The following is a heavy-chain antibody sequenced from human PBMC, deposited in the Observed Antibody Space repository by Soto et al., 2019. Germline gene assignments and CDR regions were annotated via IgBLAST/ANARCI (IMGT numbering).Heavy chain of an antibody. Sequence: GGSLRLSCAASGFTFSSYGMRWVRQAPGKGLEWVAVISYDGSNKYYADSVKGRFTISRDNSKNTLYLQMNSLRAEDTAVYYCGKDGPVKAFDIWGQGAMVTVSS. CDR3: GKDGPVKAFDI. D-gene: IGHD4-17*01. CDR2: ISYDGSNK. J-gene: IGHJ3*02. CDR1: GFTFSSYG. V-gene: IGHV3-30*18.